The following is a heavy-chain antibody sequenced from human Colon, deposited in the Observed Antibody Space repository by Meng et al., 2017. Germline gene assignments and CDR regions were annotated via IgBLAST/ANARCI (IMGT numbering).Heavy chain of an antibody. J-gene: IGHJ4*02. CDR2: MSDSETT. Sequence: QVHLHESRPGLVRPSDDLSLVCTVSGGSIKSGGYHWSWVRQHPGKGLEYIGFMSDSETTDYNPSLRSRVSISEIGSSKNQFSLTLRSVTAADTATYFCARDTLYGTDYWGQGVLVTVSS. CDR1: GGSIKSGGYH. V-gene: IGHV4-31*03. D-gene: IGHD4-17*01. CDR3: ARDTLYGTDY.